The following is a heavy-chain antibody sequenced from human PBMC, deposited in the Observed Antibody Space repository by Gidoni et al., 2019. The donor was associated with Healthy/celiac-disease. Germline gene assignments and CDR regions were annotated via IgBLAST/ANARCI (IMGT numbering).Heavy chain of an antibody. CDR2: IIPILGIA. V-gene: IGHV1-69*02. D-gene: IGHD2-15*01. CDR3: ARLVGVVAAVDDLDY. Sequence: LEWMGRIIPILGIANYAQKFQGSVTITADKSTSTAYMELSSLRSEDTAVYYCARLVGVVAAVDDLDYWGQGTLVTVSS. J-gene: IGHJ4*02.